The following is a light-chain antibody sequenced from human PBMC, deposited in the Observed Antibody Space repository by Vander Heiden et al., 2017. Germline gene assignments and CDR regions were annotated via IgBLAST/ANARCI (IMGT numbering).Light chain of an antibody. CDR3: QQYNNWPPIT. Sequence: DIVMTQSPATLSVSPGDRATLSCRASQSVSSNVAWYQQKPGQAPRLLIYGASTRATGIPARFSGSGSGTEFTLTISSLQSEDFAVYYCQQYNNWPPITFGQGTRLEIK. J-gene: IGKJ5*01. CDR1: QSVSSN. V-gene: IGKV3-15*01. CDR2: GAS.